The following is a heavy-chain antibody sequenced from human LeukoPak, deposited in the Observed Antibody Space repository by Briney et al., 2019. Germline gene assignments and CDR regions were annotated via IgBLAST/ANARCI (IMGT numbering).Heavy chain of an antibody. D-gene: IGHD3-10*01. CDR2: ISAYNGNT. J-gene: IGHJ5*02. CDR1: GYTFTSYG. CDR3: ARVITYYHGPGIDP. V-gene: IGHV1-18*01. Sequence: ASVKVSCKASGYTFTSYGISWVRQAPGQGLEWMGWISAYNGNTNYAQKLQGRVTMTTDTSTSTAYMELRSLRSDDTAVYYCARVITYYHGPGIDPWRQGTLVTVSS.